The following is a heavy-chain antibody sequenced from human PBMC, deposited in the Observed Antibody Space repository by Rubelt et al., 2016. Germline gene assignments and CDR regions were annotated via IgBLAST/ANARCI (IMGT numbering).Heavy chain of an antibody. CDR2: INHSGST. Sequence: QVQLQQWGAGLLKPSETLSLTCAVYGGSFSGYYWSWIRQPPGKGLEWIGEINHSGSTNYNLSLKRRGTISVDTSKNQCSLKLSSVTAAETAVYYCARGLYGSGSYSSLYFDYWGQGTLVTVSS. J-gene: IGHJ4*02. V-gene: IGHV4-34*01. CDR1: GGSFSGYY. D-gene: IGHD3-10*01. CDR3: ARGLYGSGSYSSLYFDY.